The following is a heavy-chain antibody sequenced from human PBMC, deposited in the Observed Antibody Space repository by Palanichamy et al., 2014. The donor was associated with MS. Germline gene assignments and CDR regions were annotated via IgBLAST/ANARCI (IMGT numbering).Heavy chain of an antibody. CDR2: ISSSGSAI. CDR1: GFTFSDYY. Sequence: QVQLVESGGGLVKPGGSLRLSCAASGFTFSDYYMTWTRQAPGKGLEWVSHISSSGSAIYYADSVKGRFTISRDNAKKSLYLQMNSLRAEDTAVYYCARDLYGSGTSRDDYWGQGTLVTVSS. J-gene: IGHJ4*02. D-gene: IGHD3-10*01. V-gene: IGHV3-11*01. CDR3: ARDLYGSGTSRDDY.